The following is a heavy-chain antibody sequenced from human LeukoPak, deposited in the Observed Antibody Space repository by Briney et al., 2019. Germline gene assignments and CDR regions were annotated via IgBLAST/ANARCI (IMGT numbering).Heavy chain of an antibody. Sequence: ASVKVSCKASGYTFTSYGISWVRQAPGQGLEWMGWISAYNGNTNYAQKLQGRVTMTTDTSTSTAYMELRSLRSDDTAVYYCARFRDVYYDILTGYYTSGGADYWGQGTLVTVSS. J-gene: IGHJ4*02. V-gene: IGHV1-18*01. D-gene: IGHD3-9*01. CDR2: ISAYNGNT. CDR3: ARFRDVYYDILTGYYTSGGADY. CDR1: GYTFTSYG.